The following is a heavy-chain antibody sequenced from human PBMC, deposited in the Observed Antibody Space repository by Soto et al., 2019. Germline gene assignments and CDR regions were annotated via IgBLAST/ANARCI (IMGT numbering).Heavy chain of an antibody. J-gene: IGHJ4*02. Sequence: SETLSLTCAVSSGSISSSNWWSWVRQPPGKGLEWIGEIYHSGSTNYNPSLKSRVTISVDKSKNQFSLKLSSVTAADTAVYYCARVQGGAVAGTRAVGFDYWGQGTLVTVSS. V-gene: IGHV4-4*02. CDR3: ARVQGGAVAGTRAVGFDY. D-gene: IGHD6-19*01. CDR2: IYHSGST. CDR1: SGSISSSNW.